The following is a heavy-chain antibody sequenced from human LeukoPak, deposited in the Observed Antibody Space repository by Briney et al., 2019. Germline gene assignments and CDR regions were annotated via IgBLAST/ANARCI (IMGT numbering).Heavy chain of an antibody. J-gene: IGHJ4*02. D-gene: IGHD5-18*01. Sequence: GSLRLSCAASGFTFSSYAMSRVRQAPGKGLEWVSAISGSGGSTYYADSVKGRFTISRDNSKNTLYLQMNSLRAEDTAVYYCAKDLAAMLSRGDHYWGQGTLATVSS. V-gene: IGHV3-23*01. CDR1: GFTFSSYA. CDR3: AKDLAAMLSRGDHY. CDR2: ISGSGGST.